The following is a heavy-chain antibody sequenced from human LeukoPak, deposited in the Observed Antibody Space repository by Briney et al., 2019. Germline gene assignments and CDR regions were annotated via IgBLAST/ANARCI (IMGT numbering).Heavy chain of an antibody. CDR1: GYSFSTYW. J-gene: IGHJ4*02. Sequence: GESLKISCNGLGYSFSTYWNAWVGQRPGKGLEWMGIIYPGGSETRYDPSFQGQVTISADSSTSTAYLQWSSLRASDTAMYYCARASRDGYNQNFDHWGQGTLVTVSS. CDR2: IYPGGSET. D-gene: IGHD5-24*01. V-gene: IGHV5-51*01. CDR3: ARASRDGYNQNFDH.